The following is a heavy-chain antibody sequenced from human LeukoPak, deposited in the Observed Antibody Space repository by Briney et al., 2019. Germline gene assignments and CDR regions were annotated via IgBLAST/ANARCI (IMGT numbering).Heavy chain of an antibody. CDR2: IYYSGSI. V-gene: IGHV4-61*01. CDR1: GGSIIIDNYY. J-gene: IGHJ6*02. CDR3: ARAVYRRIAVAGSGYYYYGMDG. D-gene: IGHD6-19*01. Sequence: ETLSLTCTVSGGSIIIDNYYWSWIREPPGKGREWVGYIYYSGSINYNPSLKSRVTISLYTSKNQCSLKLRFVTAADTAVYYCARAVYRRIAVAGSGYYYYGMDGWGQPTTPTLPS.